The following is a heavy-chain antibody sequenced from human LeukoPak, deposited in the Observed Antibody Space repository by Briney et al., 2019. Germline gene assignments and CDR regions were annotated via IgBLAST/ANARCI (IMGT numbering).Heavy chain of an antibody. D-gene: IGHD5-24*01. CDR1: GGTFSSYA. CDR3: ARSDLGTITAEPFNY. CDR2: ISGYQGST. V-gene: IGHV1-18*01. Sequence: ASVKVSCKASGGTFSSYAISWVRQAPGQGLEWMGWISGYQGSTKYAQNFQGRVTMTIDTSTSTAYMDLRSLRSDDTAIYFCARSDLGTITAEPFNYWGQGTLVAVSS. J-gene: IGHJ4*02.